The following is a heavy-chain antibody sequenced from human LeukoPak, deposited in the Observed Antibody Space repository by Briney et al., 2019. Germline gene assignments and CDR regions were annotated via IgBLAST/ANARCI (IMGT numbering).Heavy chain of an antibody. J-gene: IGHJ5*02. Sequence: ASVKVSCTASGYTFTSYYMHWVRQAPGQGLEWMGIINPSGGSTSYAQKFQGRVTMTRDMSTSTVYMELSSLRSEDTAVYYCAREGNGYYDFWSGHNWFDPWGQGTLVTVSS. CDR2: INPSGGST. CDR3: AREGNGYYDFWSGHNWFDP. CDR1: GYTFTSYY. V-gene: IGHV1-46*01. D-gene: IGHD3-3*01.